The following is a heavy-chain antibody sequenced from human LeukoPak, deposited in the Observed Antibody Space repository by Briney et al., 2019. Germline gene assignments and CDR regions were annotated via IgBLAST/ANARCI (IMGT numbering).Heavy chain of an antibody. CDR1: GYTFTSYA. Sequence: ASVKVSCKASGYTFTSYAIHWVRQAPGQRLGWMGWIHAGNGNTKYSQKFQGRVTITRDTSASTAYMELSSLRSEDTAVYYCARDRHNDILTGYLDYWGQGTLVTVSS. CDR3: ARDRHNDILTGYLDY. D-gene: IGHD3-9*01. CDR2: IHAGNGNT. J-gene: IGHJ4*02. V-gene: IGHV1-3*01.